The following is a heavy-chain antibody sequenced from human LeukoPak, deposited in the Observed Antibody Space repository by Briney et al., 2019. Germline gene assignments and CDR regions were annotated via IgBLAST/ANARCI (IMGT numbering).Heavy chain of an antibody. CDR1: GYTFTSYA. V-gene: IGHV1-69*13. J-gene: IGHJ6*03. Sequence: SVKVSCKASGYTFTSYAISWVRQAPGQGLECMGGIIPIFGTADYAQKFQGRVTITADESTSTAYMELSSLRSEDTAVYYCARGVGYCSGGSCSNYYYYYYMDVWGKGTTVTISS. D-gene: IGHD2-15*01. CDR3: ARGVGYCSGGSCSNYYYYYYMDV. CDR2: IIPIFGTA.